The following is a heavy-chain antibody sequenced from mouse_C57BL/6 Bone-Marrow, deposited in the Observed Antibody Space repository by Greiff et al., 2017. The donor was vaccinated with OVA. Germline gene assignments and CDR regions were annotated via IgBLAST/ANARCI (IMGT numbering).Heavy chain of an antibody. Sequence: VQLQQSGAELVRPGASVKLSCTASGFTITDDYMHWVKQRPEQGLEWIGWIDPDDGETEYAPKFQGKATITADTSSNTAYLQLSSLTSDDTAVYYCTTPCDYWGQGTTLTVSS. CDR3: TTPCDY. J-gene: IGHJ2*01. CDR1: GFTITDDY. V-gene: IGHV14-4*01. CDR2: IDPDDGET.